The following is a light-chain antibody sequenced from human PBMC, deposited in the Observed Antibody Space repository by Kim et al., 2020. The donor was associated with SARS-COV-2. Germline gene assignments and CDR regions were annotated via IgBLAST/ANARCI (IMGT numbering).Light chain of an antibody. J-gene: IGKJ5*01. Sequence: SPGERATPSCGASQSVTNRYVAWYQQKPGLAPRLLIYNAVARATGIPDRFSGSGSGTDFTLSISRLEPEDFAVYFCQQYGTSPITFGQGTRLEIK. CDR2: NAV. CDR1: QSVTNRY. CDR3: QQYGTSPIT. V-gene: IGKV3D-20*01.